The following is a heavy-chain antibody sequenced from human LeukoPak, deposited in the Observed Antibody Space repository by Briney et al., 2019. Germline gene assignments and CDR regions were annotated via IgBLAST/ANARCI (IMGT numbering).Heavy chain of an antibody. CDR3: ARDGGYGNYFVYDP. D-gene: IGHD4-11*01. CDR1: GGSIRNYY. V-gene: IGHV4-59*01. J-gene: IGHJ5*02. CDR2: IYDSGST. Sequence: SVTLSLTCTVSGGSIRNYYWRWIRQPPGRGLEWSGYIYDSGSTRYNPSLKSRVNISLDTSTNHFSLKLSSVTAADTAVYYCARDGGYGNYFVYDPWGQGSLVTVSS.